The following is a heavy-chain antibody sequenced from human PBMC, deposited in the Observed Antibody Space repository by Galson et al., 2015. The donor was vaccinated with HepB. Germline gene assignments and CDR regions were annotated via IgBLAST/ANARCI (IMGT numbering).Heavy chain of an antibody. CDR1: GFTFSEHS. D-gene: IGHD3-10*01. Sequence: SLRLSCAVSGFTFSEHSMNWFRQAPGKGLEWVSSISSRSSYIYYADSVKGRFTISRDNAKNSLDLQMNSLRVDDTAVYYCTRQGWGSYVSGSHYTDSYYKGMDFWGQGTPVIVSA. CDR3: TRQGWGSYVSGSHYTDSYYKGMDF. V-gene: IGHV3-21*04. CDR2: ISSRSSYI. J-gene: IGHJ6*01.